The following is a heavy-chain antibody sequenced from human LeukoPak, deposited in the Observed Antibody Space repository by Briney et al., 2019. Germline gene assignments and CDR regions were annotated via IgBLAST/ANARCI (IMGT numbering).Heavy chain of an antibody. V-gene: IGHV1-3*01. Sequence: ASVEVSCKASGYTFTSYAMHWVRQAPGQRLEWMGWINAGNGNTKYSQKFQGRVTITRDTSASTAYMELSSLRSEDTAVYYCARGTAVAGTFGDYWGQGTLVTVSS. D-gene: IGHD6-19*01. CDR1: GYTFTSYA. CDR2: INAGNGNT. CDR3: ARGTAVAGTFGDY. J-gene: IGHJ4*02.